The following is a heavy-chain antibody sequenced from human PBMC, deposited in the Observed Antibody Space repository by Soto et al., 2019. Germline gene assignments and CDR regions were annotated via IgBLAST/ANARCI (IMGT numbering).Heavy chain of an antibody. CDR3: ARRGHGNYFDY. Sequence: RGSLRLSCAASGFTFSTYAMAWVRQAPGKGLEWVSGVSASGLNTDYADPVKGRFYISRDNSKNTVSLHMNSQRTEDTAVYYCARRGHGNYFDYCGQETLVTVSS. D-gene: IGHD2-15*01. V-gene: IGHV3-23*01. CDR2: VSASGLNT. CDR1: GFTFSTYA. J-gene: IGHJ4*02.